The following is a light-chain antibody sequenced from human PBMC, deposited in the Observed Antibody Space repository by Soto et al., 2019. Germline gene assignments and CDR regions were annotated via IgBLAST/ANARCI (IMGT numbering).Light chain of an antibody. CDR2: DVS. CDR3: CSPAGSYTFVV. Sequence: QSALTQPRSVSGSPGQPVTISCTGTSSDVGGYNYVSWYQQHPGKAPKLMIYDVSKRPSGVPDRFSGSKSGNTASLTISGLQAENEADYYCCSPAGSYTFVVFGTATKATVL. V-gene: IGLV2-11*01. J-gene: IGLJ1*01. CDR1: SSDVGGYNY.